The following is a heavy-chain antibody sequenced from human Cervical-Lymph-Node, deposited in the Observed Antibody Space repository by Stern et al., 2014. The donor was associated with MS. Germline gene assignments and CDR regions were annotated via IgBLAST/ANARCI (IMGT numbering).Heavy chain of an antibody. CDR3: ARKADWGDYFDY. Sequence: VQLEESGPGLLKPSETLSLTCTVSGDSIRRYFWTWIRQPPGRTLEWIGYVFYTGSANYNPSLKSRVTMSVDTSTKQFSLKLSSVTAADTAVYFCARKADWGDYFDYWGQGTLVTVSS. V-gene: IGHV4-59*08. CDR2: VFYTGSA. D-gene: IGHD7-27*01. J-gene: IGHJ4*02. CDR1: GDSIRRYF.